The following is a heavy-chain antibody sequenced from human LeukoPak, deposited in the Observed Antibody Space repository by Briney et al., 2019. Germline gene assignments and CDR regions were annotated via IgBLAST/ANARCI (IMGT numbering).Heavy chain of an antibody. CDR1: GFTFSSYA. CDR2: ISGSGGST. V-gene: IGHV3-23*01. J-gene: IGHJ4*02. Sequence: GGSLRLSCAASGFTFSSYAMSWVRQAPGKGLEWVSAISGSGGSTYYADSVKGRFTISRDNSKNTLYLQMNSLRAEDTAVYYCASSSRIQLSPFDYWGQGTLVTVSS. CDR3: ASSSRIQLSPFDY. D-gene: IGHD5-18*01.